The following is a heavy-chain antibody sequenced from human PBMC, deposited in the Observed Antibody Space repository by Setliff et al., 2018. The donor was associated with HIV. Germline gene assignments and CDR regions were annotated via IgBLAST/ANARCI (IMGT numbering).Heavy chain of an antibody. J-gene: IGHJ3*02. Sequence: SETLSLTCTVSGGSITSSGYHWGWIRQPPGKGLEWIGNIYYSGDTFYNASLRSRLTLSVDTSKNQFSLKLNSVTASDTAMYYCTRHRGPPWDAFDIWGQGTMVTVSS. CDR3: TRHRGPPWDAFDI. V-gene: IGHV4-39*01. CDR2: IYYSGDT. CDR1: GGSITSSGYH.